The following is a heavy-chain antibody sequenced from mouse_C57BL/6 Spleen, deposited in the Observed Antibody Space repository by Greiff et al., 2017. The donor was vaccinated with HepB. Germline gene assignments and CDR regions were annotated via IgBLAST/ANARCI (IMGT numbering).Heavy chain of an antibody. Sequence: VESGGGLVQPGGSLKLSCAASGFTFSDYYMYWVRQTPEKRLEWVAYISNGGGSTYYPDTVKGRFTISRDNAKNTLYLQMSRLKSEDTAMYYCARHRVRYAMDYWGQGTSVTVSS. CDR2: ISNGGGST. D-gene: IGHD2-14*01. V-gene: IGHV5-12*01. J-gene: IGHJ4*01. CDR1: GFTFSDYY. CDR3: ARHRVRYAMDY.